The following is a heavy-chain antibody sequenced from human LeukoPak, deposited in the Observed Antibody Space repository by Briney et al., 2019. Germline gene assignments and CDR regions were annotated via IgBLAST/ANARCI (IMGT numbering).Heavy chain of an antibody. CDR2: INPNSGGT. Sequence: ASVKVSCKASGYTFSGYYMHWVRQAPGQGLEWMGWINPNSGGTNYAQKFQGRVTMTRDTSISTAYMELSRLRSDDTAEYYCARARIGGYFYYYMDVWGKGTTVTVSS. D-gene: IGHD3-10*01. CDR1: GYTFSGYY. J-gene: IGHJ6*03. CDR3: ARARIGGYFYYYMDV. V-gene: IGHV1-2*02.